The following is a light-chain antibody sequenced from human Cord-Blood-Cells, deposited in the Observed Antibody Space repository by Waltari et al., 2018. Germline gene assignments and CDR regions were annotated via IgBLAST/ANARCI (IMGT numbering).Light chain of an antibody. J-gene: IGLJ3*02. Sequence: SVLTQPPSVSGAPGQRVTISCPGSSSNIGAGYDVHWYQQLPGTAPKLLIYGNSIRPSGLPDRFSGSKSGTSASLAITGLQAEDEADYYCQSYDSSLSGWVFGGGTKLTVL. CDR3: QSYDSSLSGWV. CDR2: GNS. V-gene: IGLV1-40*01. CDR1: SSNIGAGYD.